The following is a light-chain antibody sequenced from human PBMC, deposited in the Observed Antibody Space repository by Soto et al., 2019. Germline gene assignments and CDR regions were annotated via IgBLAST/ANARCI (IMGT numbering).Light chain of an antibody. CDR2: SSD. V-gene: IGLV1-44*01. J-gene: IGLJ2*01. CDR1: SFNIGSNT. Sequence: QSVLTQAPSASGTPGQRVTISCSGSSFNIGSNTVNWYKQLPGTAPKLLIYSSDQRPSGVPDRFSGSKSGTSASLAISGLQSEDEADYYCAAWDDSLLGVVFGGGTKVTVL. CDR3: AAWDDSLLGVV.